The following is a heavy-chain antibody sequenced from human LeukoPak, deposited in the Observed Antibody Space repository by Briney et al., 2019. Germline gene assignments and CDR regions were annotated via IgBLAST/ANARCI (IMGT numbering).Heavy chain of an antibody. CDR2: INPNSGGT. V-gene: IGHV1-2*02. CDR1: GYTFTGYY. D-gene: IGHD3-3*01. J-gene: IGHJ5*02. CDR3: ARDFWSGYAYNWFDP. Sequence: ASVKVSCKASGYTFTGYYMHWVRQAPGQGLEWMGWINPNSGGTNYAQKFQGRVTMTRDTSTSTVYMELSSLRSEDTAVYYCARDFWSGYAYNWFDPWGQGTLVTVSS.